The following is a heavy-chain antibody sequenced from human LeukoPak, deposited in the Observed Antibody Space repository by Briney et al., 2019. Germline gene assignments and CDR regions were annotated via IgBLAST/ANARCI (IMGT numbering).Heavy chain of an antibody. Sequence: GSLRLSCAAPGLIFDNYAIHWVRHAPGNGLEWVSLISGDGVSTFYTDSVRGLFTISRDNTRKSLSRQMSSLRSEDTALYYCARESETSNWYDYWGQGTLVTVS. CDR2: ISGDGVST. CDR3: ARESETSNWYDY. D-gene: IGHD4-11*01. V-gene: IGHV3-43*02. CDR1: GLIFDNYA. J-gene: IGHJ5*01.